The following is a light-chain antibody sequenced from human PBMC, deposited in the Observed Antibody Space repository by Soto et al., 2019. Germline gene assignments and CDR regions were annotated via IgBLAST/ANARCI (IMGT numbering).Light chain of an antibody. Sequence: EVVMTQSPATLSVSPGERATLSCRASQSVSSNLAWSQQKPGQAPRLLIYGASTRATGIPARFSGSGSGTEFTLTISSLQSEDFAVYPCQQYNNWPTWTFGQGTKVDIK. CDR1: QSVSSN. J-gene: IGKJ1*01. V-gene: IGKV3-15*01. CDR2: GAS. CDR3: QQYNNWPTWT.